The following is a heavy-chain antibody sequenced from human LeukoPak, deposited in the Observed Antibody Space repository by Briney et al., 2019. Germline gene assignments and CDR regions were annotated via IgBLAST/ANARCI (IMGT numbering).Heavy chain of an antibody. CDR1: GYTFTSYG. CDR3: ARDKTRSGSYYIAPAHFDY. J-gene: IGHJ4*02. D-gene: IGHD3-10*01. CDR2: ISAYNGNT. V-gene: IGHV1-18*01. Sequence: GASVKVSCKSSGYTFTSYGISWVRQAPGQGLEWMGWISAYNGNTHYVQKPQGRVTMTTHTSTRADYIETRRPRSDDTGVYYCARDKTRSGSYYIAPAHFDYWGQGTLVTVSS.